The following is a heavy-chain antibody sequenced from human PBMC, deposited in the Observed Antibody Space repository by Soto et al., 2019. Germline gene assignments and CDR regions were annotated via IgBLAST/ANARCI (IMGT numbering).Heavy chain of an antibody. J-gene: IGHJ6*03. Sequence: QDQLVQSGAEVKKPGASVTVSCKASGYSFTNYGITWVRQAPGQGLEWMGWISGFNGNTHYAQKLQGRVTMTTDASTSTAYMELRSLRSDETAVYYCARDRGVAPPVAGNTHYYDYMDVWGKGTTVTVSS. CDR2: ISGFNGNT. V-gene: IGHV1-18*01. CDR3: ARDRGVAPPVAGNTHYYDYMDV. D-gene: IGHD6-19*01. CDR1: GYSFTNYG.